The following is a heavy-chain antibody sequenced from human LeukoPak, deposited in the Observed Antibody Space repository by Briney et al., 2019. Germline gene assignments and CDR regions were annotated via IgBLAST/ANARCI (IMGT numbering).Heavy chain of an antibody. CDR1: GGTFSSYG. CDR2: ISAYNGNT. V-gene: IGHV1-18*01. Sequence: GASVKVSCKASGGTFSSYGISWVRQAPGQGLEWMGWISAYNGNTNYAQKLQGGVTMTTDTSTSTAYMELRSLRSDDTAVYYCARVPNYYGSGSYYIGFFWFDPWGQGTLVTVSS. CDR3: ARVPNYYGSGSYYIGFFWFDP. J-gene: IGHJ5*02. D-gene: IGHD3-10*01.